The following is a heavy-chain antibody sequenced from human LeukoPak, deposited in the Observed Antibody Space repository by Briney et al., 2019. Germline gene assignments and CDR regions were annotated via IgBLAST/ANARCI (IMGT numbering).Heavy chain of an antibody. CDR3: ARDRVVVTAISFASLDY. CDR1: GGSISSGGYY. J-gene: IGHJ4*02. V-gene: IGHV4-39*02. CDR2: VHYTGST. Sequence: SETLSLTCTVSGGSISSGGYYWAWIRQPPGKGLEMIGYVHYTGSTFYNSSLKSRVTISADTSQNQFSLSLTSVTAADTAVYYCARDRVVVTAISFASLDYWGQGTLVTVSS. D-gene: IGHD2-21*02.